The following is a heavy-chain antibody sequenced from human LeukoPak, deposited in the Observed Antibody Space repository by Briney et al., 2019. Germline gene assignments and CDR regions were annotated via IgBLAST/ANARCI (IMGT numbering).Heavy chain of an antibody. CDR3: ASLHYDSSGIDY. CDR2: IYYSGST. D-gene: IGHD3-22*01. Sequence: SETLSLTCTVSGGSISSYYWSWIRQPPGKGLEWIGYIYYSGSTNYNPSLKSRVTISVDTSKNQFSLKLSSVTAADTAVYYCASLHYDSSGIDYWGQGTLVTVSP. V-gene: IGHV4-59*01. J-gene: IGHJ4*02. CDR1: GGSISSYY.